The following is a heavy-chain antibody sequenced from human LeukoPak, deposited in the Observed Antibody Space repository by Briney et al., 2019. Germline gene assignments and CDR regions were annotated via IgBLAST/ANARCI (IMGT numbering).Heavy chain of an antibody. V-gene: IGHV1-69*13. CDR2: IIPIFGTA. CDR3: ATSPVRGFGELRYYFDY. D-gene: IGHD3-10*01. J-gene: IGHJ4*02. CDR1: GGTFSSYA. Sequence: GASVKVSCKASGGTFSSYAISWVRQAPGQGLEWMGGIIPIFGTANYAQKFQGRVTITADESTSPAYMELSSLRSEDTAVYYCATSPVRGFGELRYYFDYWGQGTLVTVSS.